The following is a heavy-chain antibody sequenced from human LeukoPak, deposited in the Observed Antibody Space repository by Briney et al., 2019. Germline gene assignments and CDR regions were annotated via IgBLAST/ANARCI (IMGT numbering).Heavy chain of an antibody. CDR1: GGSISSYY. J-gene: IGHJ4*02. CDR3: TRAYYYGSGSYGLDY. D-gene: IGHD3-10*01. CDR2: IYSSGST. V-gene: IGHV4-59*01. Sequence: SETLSLTCTVSGGSISSYYWSWIRQPPGRGLEWIGYIYSSGSTNYNPSLKSRLTISVDASKNQFSLKLTSVTAADTAVYYCTRAYYYGSGSYGLDYWGQGTLVTVSS.